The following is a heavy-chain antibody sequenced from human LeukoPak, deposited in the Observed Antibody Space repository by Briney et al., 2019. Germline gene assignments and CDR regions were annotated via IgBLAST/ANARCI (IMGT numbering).Heavy chain of an antibody. J-gene: IGHJ4*02. CDR1: GGSISSGSYY. D-gene: IGHD5-18*01. CDR2: IYTSGST. CDR3: ARLDSYGYLVDY. V-gene: IGHV4-61*02. Sequence: SETLSLTCTVSGGSISSGSYYWSWIRQPAGKGLEWIGRIYTSGSTNYNPSLKSRVTISVDTSKNQFSLKLSSVTAADTAVYYCARLDSYGYLVDYWGQGTLVTVSS.